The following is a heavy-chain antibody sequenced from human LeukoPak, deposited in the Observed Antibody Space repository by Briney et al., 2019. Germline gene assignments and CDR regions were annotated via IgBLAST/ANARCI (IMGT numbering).Heavy chain of an antibody. CDR1: GGSISSYY. CDR3: ARGEVTMVRGVPWYFDY. V-gene: IGHV4-59*06. Sequence: SETLSLTCTVSGGSISSYYWSWIRQHPGKGLEWIGYIYYSGSTYYNPSLKSRVTISVDASKNQFSLKLSSVTAADTAVYYCARGEVTMVRGVPWYFDYWGQGTLVTVSS. D-gene: IGHD3-10*01. J-gene: IGHJ4*02. CDR2: IYYSGST.